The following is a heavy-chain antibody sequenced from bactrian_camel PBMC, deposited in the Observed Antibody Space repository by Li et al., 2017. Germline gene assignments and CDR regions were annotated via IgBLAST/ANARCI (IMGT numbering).Heavy chain of an antibody. J-gene: IGHJ6*01. CDR3: VRQGGNGGLWTADLGY. D-gene: IGHD2*01. CDR1: GFSVHRWH. Sequence: VQLVESGGGLVQPGRSLRLSCAPSGFSVHRWHMSWVRQGPGKGLEWVASIYTNGGSTYYADSMKGRFTVSFDNAKSTMDLQANSLKPEDLAFYYCVRQGGNGGLWTADLGYWGQGTQVTVS. CDR2: IYTNGGST. V-gene: IGHV3-2*01.